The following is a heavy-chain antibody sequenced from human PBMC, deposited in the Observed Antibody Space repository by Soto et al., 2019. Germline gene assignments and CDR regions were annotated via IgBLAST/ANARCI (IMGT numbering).Heavy chain of an antibody. V-gene: IGHV1-46*03. D-gene: IGHD1-20*01. J-gene: IGHJ3*02. CDR3: ARDKGDNWTPGAFDI. CDR2: INPSGGST. CDR1: GYTFTSYY. Sequence: GASVKVSCKASGYTFTSYYMHWVRQAPGQGLEWMGIINPSGGSTSYAQKFQGRVTMTRDTSTSTVYMELSSLRSEDTAVYYCARDKGDNWTPGAFDIWGKGTMVTVSS.